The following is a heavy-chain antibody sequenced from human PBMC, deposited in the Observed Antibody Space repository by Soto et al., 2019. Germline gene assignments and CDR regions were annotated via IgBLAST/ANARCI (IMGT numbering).Heavy chain of an antibody. CDR3: ARERGDSHWIDP. D-gene: IGHD2-21*01. CDR2: VENSGST. V-gene: IGHV4-61*01. CDR1: GGSVSSESYH. Sequence: SETLSLTCSVSGGSVSSESYHWSWIRQTPGKGLEWIGNVENSGSTKYNPSLKSRVTISVDTSKNQFSLKLSSVTGADTAVYYCARERGDSHWIDPWGQGTLVTVSS. J-gene: IGHJ5*02.